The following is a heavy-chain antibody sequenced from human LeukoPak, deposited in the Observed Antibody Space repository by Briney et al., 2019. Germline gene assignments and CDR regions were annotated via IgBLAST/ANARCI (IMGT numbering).Heavy chain of an antibody. J-gene: IGHJ4*02. V-gene: IGHV3-30*03. D-gene: IGHD5-24*01. CDR3: VSIGLQSYGY. CDR1: GFTFSSYG. CDR2: ISYDGSNK. Sequence: GGSLRLSCSASGFTFSSYGMHWVRQAPGKGLEWVAVISYDGSNKYYADSVKGRFTISRDNSKNTLYLQMNSLRAEDTAVYYCVSIGLQSYGYWGQGTLVTVSS.